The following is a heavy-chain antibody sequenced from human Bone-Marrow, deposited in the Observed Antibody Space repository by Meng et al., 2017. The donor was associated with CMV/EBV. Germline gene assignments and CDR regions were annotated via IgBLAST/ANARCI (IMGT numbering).Heavy chain of an antibody. J-gene: IGHJ4*02. V-gene: IGHV4-39*07. CDR3: ARGGIPPRYFDY. D-gene: IGHD3-16*01. CDR1: GGSISSSSYY. Sequence: SETLSLTCTVSGGSISSSSYYWGWIRQPPGKGLEWIGSIYYSGSTYYNPSLKSRVTISVDTSKNQFSLKLSSVTAADTAVYYCARGGIPPRYFDYWGRGTLVTVSS. CDR2: IYYSGST.